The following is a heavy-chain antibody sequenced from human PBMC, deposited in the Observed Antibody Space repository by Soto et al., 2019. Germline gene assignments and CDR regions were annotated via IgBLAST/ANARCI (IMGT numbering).Heavy chain of an antibody. V-gene: IGHV3-74*01. CDR2: ISSDGTIT. D-gene: IGHD3-16*01. J-gene: IGHJ5*02. CDR3: ARDYRAYTTDWFNWFDP. CDR1: GFTFSRYW. Sequence: GGSLRLSCAASGFTFSRYWMHWVRQGPEKGLMWVSRISSDGTITTYADSVRGRFTVSRDNAKNTLFLQMNSLRAEDTGVYYCARDYRAYTTDWFNWFDPWGQGTLVTVSS.